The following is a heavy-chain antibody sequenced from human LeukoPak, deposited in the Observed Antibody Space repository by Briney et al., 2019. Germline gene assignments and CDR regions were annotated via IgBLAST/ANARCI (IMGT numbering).Heavy chain of an antibody. CDR3: ARIVRSVPITGDHY. Sequence: SGGSLRLSCAASGFTFSAYWFHWVRQAPGKGLEWVADIKEDGTEKYYVDSVKGRFTISRDNAKISLYLQMNNLGAEDTAVYYCARIVRSVPITGDHYWGQGTLVTVST. V-gene: IGHV3-7*01. J-gene: IGHJ4*02. D-gene: IGHD3-3*01. CDR2: IKEDGTEK. CDR1: GFTFSAYW.